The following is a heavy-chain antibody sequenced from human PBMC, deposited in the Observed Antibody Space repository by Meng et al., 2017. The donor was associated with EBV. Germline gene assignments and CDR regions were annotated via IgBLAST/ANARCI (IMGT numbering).Heavy chain of an antibody. D-gene: IGHD6-13*01. CDR2: INPNSGGT. J-gene: IGHJ5*02. CDR1: GYTFTGYY. V-gene: IGHV1-2*06. Sequence: QVQLVQSGAEVKKPGASVKVTCKASGYTFTGYYMHWVRQAPGQGLEWMGRINPNSGGTNYAQKFQGRFTMTRDTSIRTAYMELSRLRSDDTAVYYCAKGADLAAAGTFWFDPWGQRSLVTVSS. CDR3: AKGADLAAAGTFWFDP.